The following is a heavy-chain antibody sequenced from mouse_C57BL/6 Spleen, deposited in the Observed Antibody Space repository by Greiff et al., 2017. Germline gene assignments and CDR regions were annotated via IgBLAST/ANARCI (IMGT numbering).Heavy chain of an antibody. CDR2: INPSNGGT. D-gene: IGHD2-13*01. Sequence: QVQLQQPGTELVKPGASVKLSCKASGYTFTRYWMHWVKQRPGQGLEWIGNINPSNGGTNYNEKFKSKATLTVDNSSSTAYMPLSSLTSADSAGYDEARVRASMVTKGYFEVWGTGTTLTVSS. J-gene: IGHJ1*03. V-gene: IGHV1-53*01. CDR1: GYTFTRYW. CDR3: ARVRASMVTKGYFEV.